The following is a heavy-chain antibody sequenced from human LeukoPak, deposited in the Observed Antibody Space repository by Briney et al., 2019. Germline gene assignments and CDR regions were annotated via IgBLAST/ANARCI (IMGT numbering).Heavy chain of an antibody. CDR3: ARDGGYSGFDADC. CDR1: GFTFRTYS. CDR2: ISDSSAM. V-gene: IGHV3-48*01. J-gene: IGHJ4*02. Sequence: GGSLRLSCAASGFTFRTYSMKWVRQAPGKGLEWVSYISDSSAMYYADSVRGRFTISRENGKNSLFLQMNSLRAEDTAVYYCARDGGYSGFDADCWGQGTLVTVSS. D-gene: IGHD5-12*01.